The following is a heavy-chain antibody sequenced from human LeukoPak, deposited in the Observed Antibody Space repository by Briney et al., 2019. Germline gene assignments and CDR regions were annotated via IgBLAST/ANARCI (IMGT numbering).Heavy chain of an antibody. J-gene: IGHJ4*02. CDR1: GLTFSNFK. Sequence: GGSLRLSCAVSGLTFSNFKMNWVRQAPGKGLEWVSAISGSGGSTYYADSVKGRFTISRDNSKNTLYLQMNSLRAEDTAVYYCAKDPPTQYYDFWSGYYQKDYWGQGTLVTVSS. CDR3: AKDPPTQYYDFWSGYYQKDY. V-gene: IGHV3-23*01. CDR2: ISGSGGST. D-gene: IGHD3-3*01.